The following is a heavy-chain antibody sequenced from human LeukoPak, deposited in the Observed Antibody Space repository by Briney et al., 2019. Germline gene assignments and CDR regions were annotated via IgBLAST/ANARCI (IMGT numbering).Heavy chain of an antibody. J-gene: IGHJ4*02. CDR1: GFTFSSYS. Sequence: PGGSVTLSCAASGFTFSSYSMNWVRQAAGKGRESVSYISSSSSTIYYADSVKGRFTISRDNAKNSLYLQMNSLRAEDTAVYYCARGGVGIAVSFYWGQGTLVTVSS. D-gene: IGHD6-19*01. CDR2: ISSSSSTI. V-gene: IGHV3-48*01. CDR3: ARGGVGIAVSFY.